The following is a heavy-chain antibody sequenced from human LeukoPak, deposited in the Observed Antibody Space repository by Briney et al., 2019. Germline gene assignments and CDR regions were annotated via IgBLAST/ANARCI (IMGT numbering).Heavy chain of an antibody. V-gene: IGHV4-4*07. CDR3: ARDMGLEYYYDRNAFDI. D-gene: IGHD3-22*01. Sequence: WETLSLLCSVSGGSICGYDWRWMREPAGKGLEWIGRIYTSGSTNYNPSLKSRVTMSVDTSKNQFSLKLSSVTAADTAVYYCARDMGLEYYYDRNAFDIWGQGTMVTVSS. J-gene: IGHJ3*02. CDR1: GGSICGYD. CDR2: IYTSGST.